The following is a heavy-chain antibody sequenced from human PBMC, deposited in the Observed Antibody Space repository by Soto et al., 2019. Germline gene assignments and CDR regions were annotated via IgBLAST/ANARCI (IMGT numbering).Heavy chain of an antibody. V-gene: IGHV3-21*06. CDR1: GFTFTRYS. D-gene: IGHD3-10*01. CDR3: ARESGDLTSNFDY. Sequence: VESLRLSCAASGFTFTRYSMNWVRQAPGKGLEWVSSISSTTNYIYYGDSMKGRFTISRDNAKNSLYLEMNSLRAEDTAVYYCARESGDLTSNFDYWGQGTLVTVSS. J-gene: IGHJ4*02. CDR2: ISSTTNYI.